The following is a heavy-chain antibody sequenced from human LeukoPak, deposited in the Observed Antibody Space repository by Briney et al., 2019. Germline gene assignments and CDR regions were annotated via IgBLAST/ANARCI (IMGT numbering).Heavy chain of an antibody. V-gene: IGHV4-34*01. D-gene: IGHD1-14*01. CDR2: INHSGST. CDR1: GGSFSGYY. J-gene: IGHJ1*01. CDR3: ARGPEPGYPTVNAEYFQH. Sequence: PSETLSLTCAVYGGSFSGYYWSWIRQPPGKGLEWIGEINHSGSTNYNPSLKSRVTISVDTSKNQFSLKLSSVTAADTAVYYCARGPEPGYPTVNAEYFQHWGQGTLVTVSS.